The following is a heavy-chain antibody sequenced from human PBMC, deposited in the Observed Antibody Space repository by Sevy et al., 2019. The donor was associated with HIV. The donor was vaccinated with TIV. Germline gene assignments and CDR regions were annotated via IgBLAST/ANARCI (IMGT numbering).Heavy chain of an antibody. J-gene: IGHJ4*02. V-gene: IGHV3-73*01. D-gene: IGHD6-13*01. CDR3: TRGGARDSSSWYDYFDY. Sequence: LSLTCAASGFTFSGSAMQWVRQASGKGLEWVGRIRSKGNSYATAYAASVKGRFTISRDDSKNTEYLQMNSLKTEDTAVYYCTRGGARDSSSWYDYFDYWGQGTLVTVSS. CDR1: GFTFSGSA. CDR2: IRSKGNSYAT.